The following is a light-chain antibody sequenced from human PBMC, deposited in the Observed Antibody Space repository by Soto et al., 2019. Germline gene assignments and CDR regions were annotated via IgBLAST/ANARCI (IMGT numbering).Light chain of an antibody. V-gene: IGLV3-1*01. Sequence: SYELTQPPSVSVSPGQTASITCSGDKLGDTYTCWYQQKPGQSPVLVIYQDGKRPSGIPERFSGSSSGNTATLTISGTQAMDEDDYYCQAWHSTTPVIFGGGTKVTVL. CDR1: KLGDTY. CDR3: QAWHSTTPVI. J-gene: IGLJ2*01. CDR2: QDG.